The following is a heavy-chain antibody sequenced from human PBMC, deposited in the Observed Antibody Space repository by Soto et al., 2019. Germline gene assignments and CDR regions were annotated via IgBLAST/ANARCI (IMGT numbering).Heavy chain of an antibody. Sequence: GGSLRLSCAASGFTFSSYAMSWVRQAPGKGLEWVSAISGRGGSTSYADSVKGRFTISSDTSNNSLYLPMNSLRAEDTAVYYCANDGLLWFGEPHGWFDPWGQGTLVTVSS. CDR3: ANDGLLWFGEPHGWFDP. CDR2: ISGRGGST. D-gene: IGHD3-10*01. V-gene: IGHV3-23*01. CDR1: GFTFSSYA. J-gene: IGHJ5*02.